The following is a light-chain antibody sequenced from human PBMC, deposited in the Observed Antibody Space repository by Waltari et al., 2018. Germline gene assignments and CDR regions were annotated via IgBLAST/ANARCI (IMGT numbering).Light chain of an antibody. CDR1: QSVLYSSNNKNY. Sequence: DIVMTQSPDLLSVSLGERATINCKSSQSVLYSSNNKNYLAWYQQKPGQPPKLLMYWASTRESGVPDRFSGSGSGTDFTLTISSLQAEDVAVYFCQQYHNTPLTFGGGTKVEI. V-gene: IGKV4-1*01. CDR3: QQYHNTPLT. J-gene: IGKJ4*01. CDR2: WAS.